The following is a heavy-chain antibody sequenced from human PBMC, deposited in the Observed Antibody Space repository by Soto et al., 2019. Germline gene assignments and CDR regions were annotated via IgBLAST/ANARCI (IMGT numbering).Heavy chain of an antibody. D-gene: IGHD3-10*01. CDR3: TRDALPRYYEAFDI. V-gene: IGHV3-49*04. J-gene: IGHJ3*02. CDR1: GFTPGDYA. Sequence: GGSLRLSCTASGFTPGDYAMTWVRQAAGKGMEWIGFIRSNTYGGTTEYAASVKGGFSISRDDSKSIAYLQMNSLNTEDTAVYYCTRDALPRYYEAFDIWGQGTMVTVSS. CDR2: IRSNTYGGTT.